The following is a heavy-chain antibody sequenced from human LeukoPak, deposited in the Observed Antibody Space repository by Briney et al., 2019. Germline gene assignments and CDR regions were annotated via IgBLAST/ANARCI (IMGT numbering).Heavy chain of an antibody. D-gene: IGHD4-23*01. Sequence: SGGSLRLSCAASGFTVSSKYMSWVRQAPGKGLEWVSVIYVAGNTYHADSVKGRFTISRDNSKNTLYLQMNSLRSDDSAVYYCAKSVAASYYYMDVWGKGTTVTVSS. CDR2: IYVAGNT. V-gene: IGHV3-53*01. CDR3: AKSVAASYYYMDV. CDR1: GFTVSSKY. J-gene: IGHJ6*03.